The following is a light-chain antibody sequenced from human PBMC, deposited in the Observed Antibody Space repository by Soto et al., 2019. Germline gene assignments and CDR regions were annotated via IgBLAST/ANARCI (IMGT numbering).Light chain of an antibody. Sequence: EIVMPQSPATLSVSPGERATLSCRASQSVSSNLAWYQQKPGQAPRLLIYGASTRSTGIPARFSGSGSGTEFTLTISSLQSEDFAVYYWQQYNNWPPLTFGGGTKVEIK. V-gene: IGKV3-15*01. CDR1: QSVSSN. CDR3: QQYNNWPPLT. CDR2: GAS. J-gene: IGKJ4*02.